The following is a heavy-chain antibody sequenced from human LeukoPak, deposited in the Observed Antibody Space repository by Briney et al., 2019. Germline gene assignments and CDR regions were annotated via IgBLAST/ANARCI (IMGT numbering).Heavy chain of an antibody. CDR1: GYTFTSYG. CDR3: ARDIEFMGITMIVVVPRLDY. Sequence: ASVKVSCKASGYTFTSYGISWVRQAPGQGLEWMGWISAYNGNTNYAQKLQGRVTMTTDTSTSTAYMELRSLRSDDTAVYYCARDIEFMGITMIVVVPRLDYWGQGTLVTVSS. J-gene: IGHJ4*02. D-gene: IGHD3-22*01. V-gene: IGHV1-18*01. CDR2: ISAYNGNT.